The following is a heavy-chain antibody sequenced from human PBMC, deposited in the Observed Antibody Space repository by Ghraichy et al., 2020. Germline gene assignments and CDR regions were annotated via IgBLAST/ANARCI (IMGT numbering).Heavy chain of an antibody. CDR2: LYSGGST. J-gene: IGHJ4*02. CDR3: ARLGFYYDGSGGH. D-gene: IGHD3-22*01. Sequence: GGSLRLSCAASGFTVSSNYMTWVRQAPGKGLEWVSILYSGGSTYYADSVKGRFTISRDNSKNTVYLQMYSLRAEDTAVYYCARLGFYYDGSGGHWGQGTLVIVSS. V-gene: IGHV3-53*01. CDR1: GFTVSSNY.